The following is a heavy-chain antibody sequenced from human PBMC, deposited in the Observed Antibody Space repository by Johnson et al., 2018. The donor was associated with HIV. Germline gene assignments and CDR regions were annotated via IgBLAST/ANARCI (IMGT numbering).Heavy chain of an antibody. V-gene: IGHV3-30*13. D-gene: IGHD5-12*01. J-gene: IGHJ3*02. CDR1: GFSFSNYW. CDR2: ISYDGSNK. CDR3: ARNVYSGYDFRDAFDI. Sequence: QEQLVESGGGLVQPGESLRLSCAASGFSFSNYWMTWVRQAPGKGLEWVAVISYDGSNKYYADSVKGRFTISRDNSKNRLYLQMNSLRAEDTAVYYCARNVYSGYDFRDAFDIWGQGTMVTVSS.